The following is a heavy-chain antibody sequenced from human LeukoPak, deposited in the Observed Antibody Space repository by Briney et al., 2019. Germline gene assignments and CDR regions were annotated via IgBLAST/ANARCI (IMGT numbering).Heavy chain of an antibody. Sequence: GGSLRLSCAASGFTFSSYGMHWVRQAPGKGLEWVAVISYDGSNKYYADSVKGRFTISRGNSKNTLYLQMNSLRAEDTAVYYCAKDPSIAAAYWGAFDIWGQGTMVTVSS. CDR2: ISYDGSNK. CDR1: GFTFSSYG. J-gene: IGHJ3*02. CDR3: AKDPSIAAAYWGAFDI. V-gene: IGHV3-30*18. D-gene: IGHD6-13*01.